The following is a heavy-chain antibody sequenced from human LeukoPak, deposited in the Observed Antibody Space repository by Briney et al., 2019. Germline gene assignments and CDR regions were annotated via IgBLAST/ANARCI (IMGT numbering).Heavy chain of an antibody. V-gene: IGHV1-69*06. CDR3: ARVLLLWFGEPMNFDY. D-gene: IGHD3-10*01. Sequence: GASVKVSCKASGGTFSSYAISWVRQAPGQGLEWMGGIIPIFGTANYAQKFQGRVTITADKSTSTAYMELRSLRSDDTAVYYCARVLLLWFGEPMNFDYWGQGTLVTVSS. CDR1: GGTFSSYA. J-gene: IGHJ4*02. CDR2: IIPIFGTA.